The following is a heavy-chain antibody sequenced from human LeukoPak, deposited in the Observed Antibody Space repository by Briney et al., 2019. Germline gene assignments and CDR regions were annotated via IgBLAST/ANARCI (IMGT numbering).Heavy chain of an antibody. Sequence: SETLSLTCTVSGGSISSGGYYWSWIRQHPGKGLEWIGYIYYSGSTYYNPSLKSRVTISVDTSKNQFSLKLSSVTAADTAVYYCARGNYDFWSGYYGPRWFDPWGQGTLVTVSS. J-gene: IGHJ5*02. V-gene: IGHV4-31*03. CDR1: GGSISSGGYY. CDR2: IYYSGST. D-gene: IGHD3-3*01. CDR3: ARGNYDFWSGYYGPRWFDP.